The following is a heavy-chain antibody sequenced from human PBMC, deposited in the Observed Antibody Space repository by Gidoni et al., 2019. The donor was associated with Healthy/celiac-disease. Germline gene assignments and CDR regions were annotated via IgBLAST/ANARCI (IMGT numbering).Heavy chain of an antibody. CDR2: IYYSGST. J-gene: IGHJ3*02. CDR3: AAPREDDLGAFDI. Sequence: QVQLQESGPGLVKPSETLSLTCTVSGGSISSYYWSWIRQQPGKGLEWIGYIYYSGSTNYNPSLKSRVTISVDTSKNQFSLKLSSVTAADTAVYYCAAPREDDLGAFDIWGQGTMFTVSS. D-gene: IGHD3-3*01. CDR1: GGSISSYY. V-gene: IGHV4-59*08.